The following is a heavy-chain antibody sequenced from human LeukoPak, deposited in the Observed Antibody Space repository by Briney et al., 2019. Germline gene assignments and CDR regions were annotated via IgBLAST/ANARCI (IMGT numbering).Heavy chain of an antibody. D-gene: IGHD6-6*01. Sequence: SETLSLTCTVSGASINSFHWTWIRQPAGKGLEWIGLIYSSGSTIYNPSLQSRVAMSVDMTKNQLSLKLSSVTAADTAMYYCARKDGDYWGQGTLVTVSS. CDR1: GASINSFH. CDR2: IYSSGST. J-gene: IGHJ4*02. CDR3: ARKDGDY. V-gene: IGHV4-4*07.